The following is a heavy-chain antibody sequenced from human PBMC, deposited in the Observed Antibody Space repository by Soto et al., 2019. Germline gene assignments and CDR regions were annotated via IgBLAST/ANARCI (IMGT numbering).Heavy chain of an antibody. CDR1: GFTFSGYG. CDR2: IKQDGSEQ. Sequence: EVQLVESGGGLVQPGGSLRLSCAASGFTFSGYGMSWVRQAPGKGLEWVANIKQDGSEQFYVDSVKGRFTISRDNDSISPYLQVDCLRAEDPAVYYCARGAVWGQGTTVTVSS. CDR3: ARGAV. V-gene: IGHV3-7*04. J-gene: IGHJ6*02.